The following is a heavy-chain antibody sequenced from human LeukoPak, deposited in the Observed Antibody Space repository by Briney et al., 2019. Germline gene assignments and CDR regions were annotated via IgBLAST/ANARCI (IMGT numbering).Heavy chain of an antibody. J-gene: IGHJ3*02. V-gene: IGHV3-23*01. CDR1: GFTFSSYA. CDR2: ISGSGGST. D-gene: IGHD4-17*01. Sequence: PGGSLRLSCAASGFTFSSYAMSWVRQAPGKGLEWVSAISGSGGSTYYADSVKGRFTISRDNSKNTLYLQMNSLRAEDTAVYYCAKSPFLPKPGGDTGAFDIWGQGTMVTVSS. CDR3: AKSPFLPKPGGDTGAFDI.